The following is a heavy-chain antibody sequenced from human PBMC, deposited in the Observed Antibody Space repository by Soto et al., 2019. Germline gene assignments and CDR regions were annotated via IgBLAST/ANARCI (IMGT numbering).Heavy chain of an antibody. CDR1: GYTFTVYY. CDR2: INPKSGGT. Sequence: ASVKVSCKASGYTFTVYYMHWVRQAPGQGLEWMGWINPKSGGTMYPQKFQGRVTMTWDTSISTAYMALTRLRSDDTAVYYCTTSNLGVDFWGPGTLVTVSS. V-gene: IGHV1-2*02. CDR3: TTSNLGVDF. D-gene: IGHD2-15*01. J-gene: IGHJ4*02.